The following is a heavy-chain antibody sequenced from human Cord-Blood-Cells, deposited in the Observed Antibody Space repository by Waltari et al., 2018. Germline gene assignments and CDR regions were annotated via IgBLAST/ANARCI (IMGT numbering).Heavy chain of an antibody. CDR2: IYYSGST. CDR3: ASPDANTGIDY. Sequence: QLQLQESGPGLVKPSETLSLTGTVSGGSISSSSYHWGWSRKPPGKGLEWIGSIYYSGSTYYNPSLKSRVTISVDTSKNQFSLKLSSVTAADTAVYYCASPDANTGIDYWGQGTLVTVSS. V-gene: IGHV4-39*01. J-gene: IGHJ4*02. CDR1: GGSISSSSYH. D-gene: IGHD3-10*01.